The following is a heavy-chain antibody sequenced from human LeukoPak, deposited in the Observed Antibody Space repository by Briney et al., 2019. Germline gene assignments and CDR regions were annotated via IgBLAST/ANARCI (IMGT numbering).Heavy chain of an antibody. J-gene: IGHJ4*02. Sequence: PSETLSLTCTVSGGSISSGSYYWSWIRQPAGKGLEWIGRISISGSTNYKPSLKSRVTMSVDTSKNQFSLKLSSVTAADTAVYYCARDNSSGWYYFDYWGQGTLVTVCS. CDR3: ARDNSSGWYYFDY. CDR1: GGSISSGSYY. V-gene: IGHV4-61*02. D-gene: IGHD6-19*01. CDR2: ISISGST.